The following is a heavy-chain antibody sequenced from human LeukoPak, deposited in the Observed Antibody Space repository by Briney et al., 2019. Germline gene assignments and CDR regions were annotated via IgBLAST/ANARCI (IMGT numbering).Heavy chain of an antibody. J-gene: IGHJ4*02. CDR1: GFTFSSYA. Sequence: GRSLRLSCAASGFTFSSYAMHWVRQAPGQGLEWVAVISYDGSNKYYADSVKGRFTISTDNSKNTMYLQMNRLRAEDTAVYYCAREGLRYFDWRQVSYFDYWGQGTLVTVSS. CDR2: ISYDGSNK. V-gene: IGHV3-30*04. D-gene: IGHD3-9*01. CDR3: AREGLRYFDWRQVSYFDY.